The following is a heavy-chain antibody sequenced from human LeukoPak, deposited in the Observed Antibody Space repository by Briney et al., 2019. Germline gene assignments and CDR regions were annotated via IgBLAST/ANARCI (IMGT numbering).Heavy chain of an antibody. CDR3: AREWWGGIAAAGTMIEGDY. Sequence: GGSLRLSCAVSGFTLSDYWMSWVRQAPGKGLEWVANIKQDGIEKNYVDSVKGRFTISRDNAGNSLFLQMNSLGVEDTAVYFCAREWWGGIAAAGTMIEGDYWGQGTLVTVSS. D-gene: IGHD6-13*01. CDR2: IKQDGIEK. V-gene: IGHV3-7*01. J-gene: IGHJ4*02. CDR1: GFTLSDYW.